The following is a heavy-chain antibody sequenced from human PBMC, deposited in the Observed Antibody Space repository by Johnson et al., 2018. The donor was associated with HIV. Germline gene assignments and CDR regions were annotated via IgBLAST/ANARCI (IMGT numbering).Heavy chain of an antibody. CDR3: AKGGGCGGDCYSGYDAFDI. Sequence: QVQLVESGGGVVQPGRSLRLSCAASGFTFSSYPMHWVRQAPGKGLEWVAVISHDGSNEYYADSVKGRCTISRDNSKNTLYLQMNSLRVEDTAVYYCAKGGGCGGDCYSGYDAFDIWGRGTMVTVSS. CDR2: ISHDGSNE. CDR1: GFTFSSYP. J-gene: IGHJ3*02. D-gene: IGHD2-21*01. V-gene: IGHV3-30*04.